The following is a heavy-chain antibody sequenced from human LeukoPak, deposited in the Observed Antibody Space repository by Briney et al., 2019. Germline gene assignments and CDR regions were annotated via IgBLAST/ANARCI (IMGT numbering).Heavy chain of an antibody. V-gene: IGHV3-11*03. CDR1: GFSFSEYY. CDR3: ARSGGTYGWFDP. CDR2: ISSGSSYT. Sequence: GGSLRLSCAASGFSFSEYYMSWIRQAPGKGLEWVSCISSGSSYTNYTDSVKGRFTISRDNAKRPLYLQMNSLTAEDTAVYYCARSGGTYGWFDPWGQGTLVTVSS. J-gene: IGHJ5*02. D-gene: IGHD1-26*01.